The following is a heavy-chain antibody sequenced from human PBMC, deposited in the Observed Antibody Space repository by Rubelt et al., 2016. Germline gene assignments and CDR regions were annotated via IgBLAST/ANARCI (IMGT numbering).Heavy chain of an antibody. Sequence: VRQAPGKGLEWVANIKQDGSEKYYVDSVKGRFTISRDNAKNSLYLQMNSLRAEDTAVFYCARAHSSAYTNWGQGILVTVSS. D-gene: IGHD3-22*01. CDR2: IKQDGSEK. V-gene: IGHV3-7*03. CDR3: ARAHSSAYTN. J-gene: IGHJ4*02.